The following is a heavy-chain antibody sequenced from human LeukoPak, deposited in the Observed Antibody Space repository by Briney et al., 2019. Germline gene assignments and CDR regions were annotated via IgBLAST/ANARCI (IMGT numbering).Heavy chain of an antibody. J-gene: IGHJ3*02. Sequence: GASVKVSCKASGYTFTSYAMHWVRQAPGQRLEWMGWINAGNGNTKYSQKFQGRVTITRDTSASTAYMELSSLRSEDTAVYYCARDLGLSVGAFDIWGQGTMVTVSS. CDR3: ARDLGLSVGAFDI. V-gene: IGHV1-3*01. D-gene: IGHD3-16*01. CDR2: INAGNGNT. CDR1: GYTFTSYA.